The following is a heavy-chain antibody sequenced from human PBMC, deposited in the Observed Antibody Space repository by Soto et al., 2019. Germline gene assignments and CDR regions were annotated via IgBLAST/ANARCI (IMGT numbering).Heavy chain of an antibody. CDR2: IWYDGSNE. J-gene: IGHJ3*02. CDR1: GFSFSSYG. CDR3: VRDRVTMIRGTPDAFDI. V-gene: IGHV3-33*01. Sequence: QVQLVESGGGVVQPGRSLRLSCAASGFSFSSYGMNWVRQAPGKGLEWVAVIWYDGSNEYYADSVKGRFTISRDNSKNTLFLQINSLRADDTAVYYCVRDRVTMIRGTPDAFDIWGQGTTVTVS. D-gene: IGHD3-10*01.